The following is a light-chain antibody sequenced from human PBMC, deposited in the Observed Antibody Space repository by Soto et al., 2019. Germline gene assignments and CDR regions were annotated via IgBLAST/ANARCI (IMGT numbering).Light chain of an antibody. CDR1: QSVSSN. J-gene: IGKJ4*01. CDR2: GAS. Sequence: EIVMTQSPATLSVSPGERATLSCRASQSVSSNLAWYQQKPGQAPRLLIYGASTRATGIPARFSGSGSGTEFTLTISSLQSEDFAVYYCQQYSRSITFGGGTKVDIK. V-gene: IGKV3-15*01. CDR3: QQYSRSIT.